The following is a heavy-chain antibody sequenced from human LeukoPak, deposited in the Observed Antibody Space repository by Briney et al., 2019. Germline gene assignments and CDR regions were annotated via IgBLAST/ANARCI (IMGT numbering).Heavy chain of an antibody. CDR3: ARDAGHQLSRRNYYAMDV. J-gene: IGHJ6*02. CDR1: GGSISSDSYY. D-gene: IGHD2-2*01. V-gene: IGHV4-39*02. Sequence: SETLSLTCTVSGGSISSDSYYWAWIRQPPGKGLEWIGSISYSGSTYNNPSLKSRVTISIDTSKNQFSLKLSSVTAADTAVYYCARDAGHQLSRRNYYAMDVWGQGTTVTVSS. CDR2: ISYSGST.